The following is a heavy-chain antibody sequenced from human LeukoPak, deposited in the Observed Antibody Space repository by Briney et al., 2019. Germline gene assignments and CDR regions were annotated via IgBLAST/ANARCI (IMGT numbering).Heavy chain of an antibody. Sequence: SETLSLTCTVSGGSISSYYWSWIRQPPGKGLEWIGYIYYSGSTNYNPSLKSRVTISVGTSKNQFSLKLSSVTAADTAVYYCARGYFDILTGYSPYGMDVWGQGTTVTVSS. CDR3: ARGYFDILTGYSPYGMDV. J-gene: IGHJ6*02. CDR1: GGSISSYY. V-gene: IGHV4-59*01. CDR2: IYYSGST. D-gene: IGHD3-9*01.